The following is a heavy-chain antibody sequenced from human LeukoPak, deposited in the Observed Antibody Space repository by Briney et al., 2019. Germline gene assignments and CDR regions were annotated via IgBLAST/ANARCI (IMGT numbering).Heavy chain of an antibody. CDR2: ISNSGGST. V-gene: IGHV3-23*01. CDR3: AELGITMIGGV. Sequence: PGGSLRLSCAASVFTFSTYAISWVRQAPGKGLEWVSGISNSGGSTPYADSVKGRFTISRDNAKNSLYLQMNSLRAEDTAVYYCAELGITMIGGVWGKGTTVTISS. CDR1: VFTFSTYA. J-gene: IGHJ6*04. D-gene: IGHD3-10*02.